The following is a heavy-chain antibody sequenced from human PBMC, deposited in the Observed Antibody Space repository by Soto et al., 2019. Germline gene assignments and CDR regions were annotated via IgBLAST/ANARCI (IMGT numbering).Heavy chain of an antibody. CDR3: ARDVLGSLVN. V-gene: IGHV1-69*04. CDR1: GRTFSSYT. J-gene: IGHJ4*02. Sequence: ASVKVSCKASGRTFSSYTISWGRQAPGQGLEWMGRIIPILAIANYAQKFQGRVTSTADKSTSTAYMELSSLRSEDTAVYYCARDVLGSLVNWGQGALVNVSS. D-gene: IGHD2-15*01. CDR2: IIPILAIA.